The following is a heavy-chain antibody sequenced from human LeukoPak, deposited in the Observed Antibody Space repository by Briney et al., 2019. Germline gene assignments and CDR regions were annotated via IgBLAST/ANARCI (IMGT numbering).Heavy chain of an antibody. D-gene: IGHD3-10*01. V-gene: IGHV3-48*03. CDR2: ISSSGSTI. CDR3: AKDWGSYFASGSSYLDY. J-gene: IGHJ4*02. CDR1: GFTFSSYE. Sequence: TGGSLRLSCAASGFTFSSYEMNWVRQAPGKGLEWVSYISSSGSTIYYADSVKGRFTISRDNAKNSLYLQMNSLRTDDTAVYYCAKDWGSYFASGSSYLDYWGQGTLVTVSS.